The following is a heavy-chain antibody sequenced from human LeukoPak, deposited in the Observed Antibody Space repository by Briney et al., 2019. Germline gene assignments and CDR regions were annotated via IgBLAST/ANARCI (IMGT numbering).Heavy chain of an antibody. CDR3: AKDLGYSSSLIGAFDI. V-gene: IGHV3-30*18. CDR2: ISYDGSNK. Sequence: GGSLRLSCAASGFTFSSYGMHWVRQAPGKGLEWVAVISYDGSNKYYADSVKGRFTISRDNSKNTLYLQMNSLRAEDTAVYYCAKDLGYSSSLIGAFDIWGQGTMVTVSS. D-gene: IGHD6-13*01. J-gene: IGHJ3*02. CDR1: GFTFSSYG.